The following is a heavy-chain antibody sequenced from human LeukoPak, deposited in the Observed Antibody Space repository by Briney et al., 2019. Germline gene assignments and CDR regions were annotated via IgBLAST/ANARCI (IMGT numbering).Heavy chain of an antibody. V-gene: IGHV4-61*03. D-gene: IGHD5-12*01. J-gene: IGHJ3*02. CDR1: GGSISGGSYY. Sequence: SETLSLTCTVSGGSISGGSYYWSCIRQPPGKRRWWIGHSYNSGSTHYNLSLKSRACISIVRSKNNLSLRLSSVTAADSYVYYCGRCIAARPDAFDIWGQGTMVTVSS. CDR2: SYNSGST. CDR3: GRCIAARPDAFDI.